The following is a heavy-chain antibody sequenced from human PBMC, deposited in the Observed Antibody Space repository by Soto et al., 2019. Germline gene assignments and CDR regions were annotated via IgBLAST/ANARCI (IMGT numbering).Heavy chain of an antibody. D-gene: IGHD2-15*01. CDR1: GFTFSSYA. CDR3: AKRRGAVEHFDY. CDR2: VSIGGST. J-gene: IGHJ4*02. V-gene: IGHV3-23*01. Sequence: DVQLLESGGGLVQPEGSLRLSCAASGFTFSSYAMGWVRQGPGKGLEWVAVVSIGGSTHYADSVRGRFTISRDTSKNTLSLQMTSLTAEDTAVYFFAKRRGAVEHFDYWGQGALVTVSS.